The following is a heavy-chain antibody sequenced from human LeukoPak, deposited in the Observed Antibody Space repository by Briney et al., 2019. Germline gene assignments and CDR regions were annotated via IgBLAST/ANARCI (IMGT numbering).Heavy chain of an antibody. CDR1: GFTFSNSG. J-gene: IGHJ5*02. V-gene: IGHV3-30*18. CDR3: AKGGSGWSNWFDP. Sequence: GGSLRLPCAASGFTFSNSGMHWVRQAPGKGLEWVAVIAYDESSKFYADSVKGRFTISRDNSQNTLYLQMNSLRADDTAVYYCAKGGSGWSNWFDPWGQGTLVTVSS. CDR2: IAYDESSK. D-gene: IGHD6-19*01.